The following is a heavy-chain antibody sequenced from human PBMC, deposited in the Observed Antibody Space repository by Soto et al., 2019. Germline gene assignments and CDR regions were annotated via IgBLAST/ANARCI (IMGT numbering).Heavy chain of an antibody. CDR1: GGSFSGYY. D-gene: IGHD2-2*01. CDR2: INHSGST. Sequence: QVQLQQWGAGLLKPSETLSLTCAVYGGSFSGYYWSWIRQPPGKGLEWIGEINHSGSTNYNPSLKSRVTISVDTSKNQFSLKLSSVTAADTAVYYCAVGDCSSTSCLNWFDPWGQGTLVTVSS. CDR3: AVGDCSSTSCLNWFDP. V-gene: IGHV4-34*01. J-gene: IGHJ5*02.